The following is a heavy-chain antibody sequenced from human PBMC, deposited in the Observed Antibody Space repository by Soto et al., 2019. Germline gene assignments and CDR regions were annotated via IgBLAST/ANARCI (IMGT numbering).Heavy chain of an antibody. V-gene: IGHV3-7*03. CDR1: GFRFSAYY. D-gene: IGHD3-10*01. CDR2: IKMDGSEQ. CDR3: SRENWFQDY. J-gene: IGHJ4*02. Sequence: EVQLVESGGGLVQPGGSLRLSCAASGFRFSAYYMTWVRQAPGKGLEWVASIKMDGSEQNYVDSVKGRFTISRDNAKNSVYLQMDSLRAGDSALYYCSRENWFQDYWGQGTLVTVSS.